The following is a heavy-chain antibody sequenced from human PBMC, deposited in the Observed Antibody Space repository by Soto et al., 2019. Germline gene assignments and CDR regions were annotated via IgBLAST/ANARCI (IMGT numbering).Heavy chain of an antibody. D-gene: IGHD6-13*01. CDR3: ARLGYSSSWYDYYGMDV. J-gene: IGHJ6*02. Sequence: NPGGSLRLSCAASGFTFSDYYMSWIRQAPGKGLEWVSYISSSGSTIYYADSVKGRFTISRDNAKNSLYLQMNSLRAEDTAVYYCARLGYSSSWYDYYGMDVWGQGTTVTVSS. CDR2: ISSSGSTI. CDR1: GFTFSDYY. V-gene: IGHV3-11*01.